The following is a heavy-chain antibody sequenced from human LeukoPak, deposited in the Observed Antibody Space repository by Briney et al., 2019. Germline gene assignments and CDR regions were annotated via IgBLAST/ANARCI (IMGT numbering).Heavy chain of an antibody. V-gene: IGHV3-23*01. CDR2: ISGSGGST. J-gene: IGHJ4*02. Sequence: GGSLRLSCAAPGFTFSSYAMTWVRQAPGKGLEWVSGISGSGGSTYYADSVKGRFTISRDNSKSTLYLQMNSLRAEDTAVYYCAKTYYDFWSGYYDYWGQGTLVTVSS. D-gene: IGHD3-3*01. CDR1: GFTFSSYA. CDR3: AKTYYDFWSGYYDY.